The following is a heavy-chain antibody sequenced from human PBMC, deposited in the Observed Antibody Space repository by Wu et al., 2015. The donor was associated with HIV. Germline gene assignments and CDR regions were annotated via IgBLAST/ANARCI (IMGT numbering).Heavy chain of an antibody. CDR1: GYSFTSHG. Sequence: QVQLVQSGAEVKKPGASVKVSCKASGYSFTSHGITWVRQAPGQGLEWMGWISGYNGNTNYAQKLQGRVTMTTDTSTTTAYMDLRSLRSDDTAVYYCARTVIAASGSPYYFDYWGQGTLVTVSS. CDR2: ISGYNGNT. V-gene: IGHV1-18*01. D-gene: IGHD6-13*01. J-gene: IGHJ4*02. CDR3: ARTVIAASGSPYYFDY.